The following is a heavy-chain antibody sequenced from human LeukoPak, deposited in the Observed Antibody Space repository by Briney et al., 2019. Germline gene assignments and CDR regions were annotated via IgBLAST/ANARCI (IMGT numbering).Heavy chain of an antibody. CDR1: GFTFSSYW. CDR3: ARADGGNVHFDY. V-gene: IGHV3-74*01. CDR2: INSDGSRT. D-gene: IGHD4-23*01. Sequence: PGGSLRLSCAASGFTFSSYWMHCVRQAPGKGLVWVSRINSDGSRTTYADSVQGRFTISRDNAKNTLYLQMNSLRAEDTAVYYCARADGGNVHFDYWGQGTLVTVSS. J-gene: IGHJ4*02.